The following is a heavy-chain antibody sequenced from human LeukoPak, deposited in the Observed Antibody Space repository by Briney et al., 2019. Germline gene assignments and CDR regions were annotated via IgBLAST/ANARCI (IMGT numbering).Heavy chain of an antibody. D-gene: IGHD6-19*01. Sequence: ASVKVSCTASGYTFPSYDINWVRQAAGQGLEWMGWMNPNSGNTVYAQKFQGRVTMTRNTSISTAYMELSSLRSDDTAVYYCARAGSSGWFDFDNWGQGTLVSVSS. CDR2: MNPNSGNT. CDR3: ARAGSSGWFDFDN. J-gene: IGHJ4*02. V-gene: IGHV1-8*01. CDR1: GYTFPSYD.